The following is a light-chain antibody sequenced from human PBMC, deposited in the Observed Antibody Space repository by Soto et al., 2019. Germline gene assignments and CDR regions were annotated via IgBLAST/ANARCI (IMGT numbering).Light chain of an antibody. CDR1: QGIIDY. Sequence: DIQMTQSPSSLAASVGDRVTITCQASQGIIDYLAWYQQKPGKAPKLLIYAASTFQSGVPSRFSGSGAGTDFTLTITSLQPEDVATYYCQKYNSAPRTFGQGTEVEIK. J-gene: IGKJ1*01. V-gene: IGKV1-27*01. CDR2: AAS. CDR3: QKYNSAPRT.